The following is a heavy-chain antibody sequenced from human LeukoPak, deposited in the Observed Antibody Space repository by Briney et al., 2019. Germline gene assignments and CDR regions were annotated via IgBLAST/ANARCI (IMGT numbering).Heavy chain of an antibody. CDR1: GYTFTSYG. Sequence: ASVKVSCKASGYTFTSYGISWVRQAPGQGLEWMGWISAYNGNTNYAQKLQGRVTMTTDTSTSTAYMELRSLRSDDTAVYYCARERGYYDSSGHPINWFDPWGQGTLVTVSS. V-gene: IGHV1-18*01. CDR3: ARERGYYDSSGHPINWFDP. CDR2: ISAYNGNT. D-gene: IGHD3-22*01. J-gene: IGHJ5*02.